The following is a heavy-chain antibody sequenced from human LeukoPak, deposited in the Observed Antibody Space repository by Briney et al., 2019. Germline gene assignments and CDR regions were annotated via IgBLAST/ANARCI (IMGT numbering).Heavy chain of an antibody. J-gene: IGHJ4*02. CDR2: LNPNSGNT. Sequence: ASVKVSCKASGHTFTGHYIHWVRQAPGQGLEWMGRLNPNSGNTEYTQKFLGRVTMTRDTSISTAYMELSGLTSDDTAIYHCARQRGLGYFDYWGQGVLVTVSS. V-gene: IGHV1-2*06. D-gene: IGHD2-15*01. CDR3: ARQRGLGYFDY. CDR1: GHTFTGHY.